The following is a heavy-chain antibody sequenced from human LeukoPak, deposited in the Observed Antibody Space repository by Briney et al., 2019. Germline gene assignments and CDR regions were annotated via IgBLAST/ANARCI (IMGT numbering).Heavy chain of an antibody. CDR1: GGSISSGSYY. CDR3: ARVGWGDAAAHPNWLDP. D-gene: IGHD6-6*01. V-gene: IGHV4-39*07. Sequence: NPSETLSLTGTVSGGSISSGSYYWGWIRQPPGTGLEWIANVYYNGNTAYNPSLRSRVTISIDTSKSQFSLRLNSVTAADTAVYYCARVGWGDAAAHPNWLDPWGQGTLVTVSS. CDR2: VYYNGNT. J-gene: IGHJ5*02.